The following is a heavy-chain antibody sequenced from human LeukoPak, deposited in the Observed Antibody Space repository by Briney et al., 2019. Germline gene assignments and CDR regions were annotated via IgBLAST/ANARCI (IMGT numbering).Heavy chain of an antibody. CDR2: IYYSGST. CDR1: GFTFSSYW. J-gene: IGHJ3*02. CDR3: ARVPRYSYGYGSDAFDI. D-gene: IGHD5-18*01. Sequence: GSLRLSCAASGFTFSSYWMSWVRQAPGKGLEWIGYIYYSGSTNYNPSLKSRVTISVDTSKNQFSLKLSSVTAADTAVYYCARVPRYSYGYGSDAFDIWGQGTMVTVSS. V-gene: IGHV4-59*01.